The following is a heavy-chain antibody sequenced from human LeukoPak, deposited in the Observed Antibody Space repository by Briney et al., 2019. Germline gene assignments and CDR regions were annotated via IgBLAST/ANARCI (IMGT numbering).Heavy chain of an antibody. D-gene: IGHD4-11*01. CDR2: IIPIFGTA. CDR3: ASGRVTTPYYYYMDV. Sequence: GASVKVSCKASGGTFSSYAISWVRQAPGQGLEWMGGIIPIFGTANYAQKFQGRVTITADESTSTAYMELSSLRSEDTAVYYCASGRVTTPYYYYMDVWGKGTTVTVSS. V-gene: IGHV1-69*13. CDR1: GGTFSSYA. J-gene: IGHJ6*03.